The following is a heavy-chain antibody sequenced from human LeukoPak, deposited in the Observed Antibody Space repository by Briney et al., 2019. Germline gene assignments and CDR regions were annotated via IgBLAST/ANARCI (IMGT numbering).Heavy chain of an antibody. J-gene: IGHJ3*02. CDR1: GGSISSSSYY. CDR3: ARVHVPRTMTTVTAPSAFDI. D-gene: IGHD4-17*01. Sequence: SETLSLTCTVSGGSISSSSYYWGWIRQPPGKGLEWIGSIYYSGSTYYNPSLKSRVTISVDTSKNQFSLKLSSVTAADTAVYYCARVHVPRTMTTVTAPSAFDIWGQGTMVTVSS. CDR2: IYYSGST. V-gene: IGHV4-39*07.